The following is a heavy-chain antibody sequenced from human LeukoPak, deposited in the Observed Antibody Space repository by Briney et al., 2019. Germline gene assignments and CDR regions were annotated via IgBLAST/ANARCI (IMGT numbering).Heavy chain of an antibody. J-gene: IGHJ4*02. CDR1: GFTFSDYY. CDR2: ISGSGSTI. CDR3: AKGHYYDSTDKYSYADF. V-gene: IGHV3-11*04. Sequence: GGSLRLSCAASGFTFSDYYMSWIRQAPGKGLEWVSYISGSGSTIYYADSVKGRFTISRDNAKNSLYLQMNSLRAEDTAVYYCAKGHYYDSTDKYSYADFWGQGTLVTVSS. D-gene: IGHD3-22*01.